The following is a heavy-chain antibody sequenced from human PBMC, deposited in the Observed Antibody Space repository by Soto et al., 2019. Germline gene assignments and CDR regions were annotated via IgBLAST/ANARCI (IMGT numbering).Heavy chain of an antibody. CDR1: GFTFSSHA. J-gene: IGHJ2*01. Sequence: QVQLVESGGGVVQPGRSLRLSCAASGFTFSSHAIHWVRQAPGKGLEWVAVISYDGNNKYYADSVKGRFTISRDNSKNTLYLRMNSRRAEDTAVYYCARGLLPAAKPAGWYFDLWGRGTLVTVSS. CDR3: ARGLLPAAKPAGWYFDL. D-gene: IGHD2-2*01. V-gene: IGHV3-30-3*01. CDR2: ISYDGNNK.